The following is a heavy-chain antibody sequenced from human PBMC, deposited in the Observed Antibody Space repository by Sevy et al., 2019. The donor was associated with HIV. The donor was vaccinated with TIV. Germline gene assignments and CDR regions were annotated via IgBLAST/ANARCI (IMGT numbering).Heavy chain of an antibody. J-gene: IGHJ4*02. CDR3: AREAVLRFLEWPPAVYYFDY. V-gene: IGHV1-69*06. Sequence: ASVKVSCKASGGTFSSYAISWVRQAPGQGLEWMGGIIPIFGTANYAQKFQGRVTITGDKSTSTAYMELSSLRSEDTAVYYCAREAVLRFLEWPPAVYYFDYWGQGTLVTVSS. CDR2: IIPIFGTA. CDR1: GGTFSSYA. D-gene: IGHD3-3*01.